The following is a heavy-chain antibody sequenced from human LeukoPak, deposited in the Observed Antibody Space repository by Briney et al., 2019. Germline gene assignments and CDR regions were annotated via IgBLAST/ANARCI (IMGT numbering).Heavy chain of an antibody. CDR1: GFTFDDYA. V-gene: IGHV3-43*02. J-gene: IGHJ4*02. CDR2: ISGDGGST. Sequence: GGSLRLSCAASGFTFDDYAMHWVRQAPGKGLEWVSLISGDGGSTYYADSMKGRFTISRDNSKNSLYLQMNSLRTEDTALYYCAKDYSTAMVFFVRGQGTLVTVSS. CDR3: AKDYSTAMVFFV. D-gene: IGHD5-18*01.